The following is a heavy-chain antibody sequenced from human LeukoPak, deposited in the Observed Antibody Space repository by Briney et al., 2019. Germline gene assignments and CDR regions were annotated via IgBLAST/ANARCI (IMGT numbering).Heavy chain of an antibody. CDR1: GYSISSGYY. CDR2: IYHSGST. V-gene: IGHV4-38-2*02. D-gene: IGHD4-17*01. J-gene: IGHJ3*02. CDR3: TREYGFMTTVFHAFDI. Sequence: SETLSLTCTVSGYSISSGYYWGWIRQPPGKGLEWIGSIYHSGSTYYNPSLKSRVTISVDTSKNQFSLKLSSVTAADTAIYYCTREYGFMTTVFHAFDIWGQGTMVTVSS.